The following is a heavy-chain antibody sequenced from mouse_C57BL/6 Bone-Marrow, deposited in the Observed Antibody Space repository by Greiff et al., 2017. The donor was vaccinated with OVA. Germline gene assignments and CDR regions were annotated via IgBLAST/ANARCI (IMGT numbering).Heavy chain of an antibody. Sequence: EVKLMESGGGLVQPKGSLKLSCAASGFSFNTYAMNWVRQAPGKGLEWVARIRSKSNNYATYYADSVKDRFTISRDDSESMLYLQMNNVKTEDTAMYYFVRHLVTTSYYAMDYWGQGTSVTVSS. CDR1: GFSFNTYA. V-gene: IGHV10-1*01. CDR2: IRSKSNNYAT. CDR3: VRHLVTTSYYAMDY. J-gene: IGHJ4*01. D-gene: IGHD2-2*01.